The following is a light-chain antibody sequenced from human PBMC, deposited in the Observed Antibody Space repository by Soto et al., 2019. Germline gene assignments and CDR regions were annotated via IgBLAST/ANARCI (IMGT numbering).Light chain of an antibody. CDR3: CSYAGTTTHTV. Sequence: QSALTQPASVSGSPGQSITISCTGTSSDVGSYNLVSWYQQHPGKAPKLIISEVSKRPSGISDRFSGSKSGSTASLAISGLQAEDEADYYCCSYAGTTTHTVFGGGTQLIVL. CDR2: EVS. CDR1: SSDVGSYNL. V-gene: IGLV2-23*02. J-gene: IGLJ7*01.